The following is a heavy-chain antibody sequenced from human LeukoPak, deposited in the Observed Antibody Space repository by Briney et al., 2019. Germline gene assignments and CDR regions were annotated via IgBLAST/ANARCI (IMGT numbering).Heavy chain of an antibody. D-gene: IGHD6-13*01. V-gene: IGHV1-18*01. J-gene: IGHJ4*02. CDR2: ISAYNGNT. CDR3: ARAGWQQLVLGGFDY. Sequence: GASVKVSCKASGYTFTSYGISWVRQAPGQGLEWMGWISAYNGNTNYAQKLQGRVTMTTDTSTSTAYMELRSLRSDDTAVYYCARAGWQQLVLGGFDYWGQGTLVTVSS. CDR1: GYTFTSYG.